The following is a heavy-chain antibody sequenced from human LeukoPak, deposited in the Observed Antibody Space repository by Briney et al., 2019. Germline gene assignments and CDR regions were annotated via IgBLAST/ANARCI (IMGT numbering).Heavy chain of an antibody. CDR2: FDPEEGET. Sequence: ASVKVSCKVSGYTLTELSMHWVRQTPGKGLEWMGGFDPEEGETIYAQKFQGRVIMTEDTSTDTAYMELSSLTSEDTAVYYCATSGGGHLEGHYDYYYHMDVWGKGTTVTVSS. J-gene: IGHJ6*04. CDR1: GYTLTELS. CDR3: ATSGGGHLEGHYDYYYHMDV. D-gene: IGHD1-1*01. V-gene: IGHV1-24*01.